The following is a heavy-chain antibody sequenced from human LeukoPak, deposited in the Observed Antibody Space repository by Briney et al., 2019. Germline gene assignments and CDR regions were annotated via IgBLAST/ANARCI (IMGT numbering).Heavy chain of an antibody. V-gene: IGHV3-21*04. CDR2: ISSSSSYI. CDR1: GFTFSSYS. J-gene: IGHJ4*02. Sequence: GGSLRLSCAASGFTFSSYSMNWVRQAPGKGLEWVSSISSSSSYIYYADSVKGRFTISRDNAKNSLYLQMNSLRAEDTAVYYCAKGYSGSYYGYLDYWGQGTLVTVSS. CDR3: AKGYSGSYYGYLDY. D-gene: IGHD1-26*01.